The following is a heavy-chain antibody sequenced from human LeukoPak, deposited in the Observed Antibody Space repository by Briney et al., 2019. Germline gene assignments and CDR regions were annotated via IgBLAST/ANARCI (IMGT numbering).Heavy chain of an antibody. V-gene: IGHV1-18*01. Sequence: GASVKVSCKASGYTFTSYGISWVRQAPGQGLEWMGWISAYNGNTNYAQKLQGRVTMTTDTSTSTAYMELRSLRSDDTAVYYCASSTYYDILTGPYGMDVWGQGTTVAVSS. CDR1: GYTFTSYG. CDR2: ISAYNGNT. CDR3: ASSTYYDILTGPYGMDV. D-gene: IGHD3-9*01. J-gene: IGHJ6*02.